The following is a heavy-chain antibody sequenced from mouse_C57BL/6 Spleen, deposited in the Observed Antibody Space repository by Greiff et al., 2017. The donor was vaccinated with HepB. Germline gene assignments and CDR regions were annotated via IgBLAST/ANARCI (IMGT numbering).Heavy chain of an antibody. J-gene: IGHJ4*01. V-gene: IGHV1-85*01. D-gene: IGHD1-1*01. CDR2: IYPRDGST. CDR1: GYTFTSYD. CDR3: ATITTVGGYYAMDY. Sequence: QVQLQQSGPELVKPGASVKLSCKASGYTFTSYDINWVKQRPGQGLEWIGWIYPRDGSTKYNEKFKGKATLTVDTSSSTAYMELHSLTSEDSAVYFCATITTVGGYYAMDYWGQGTSVTVSS.